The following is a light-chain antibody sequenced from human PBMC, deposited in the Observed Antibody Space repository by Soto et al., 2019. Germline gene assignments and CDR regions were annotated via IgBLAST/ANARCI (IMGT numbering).Light chain of an antibody. CDR1: SSDAGTYDL. CDR3: CSYADTSTLFV. CDR2: EVS. V-gene: IGLV2-23*02. Sequence: QSALTQPASVSGSPGQSITISCTGTSSDAGTYDLVSWYQQHPGKAPKLMIYEVSKRPLGVSNRFSGSKSGYTASLTISGLQAEDEGDYYCCSYADTSTLFVFGSGTKLTVL. J-gene: IGLJ1*01.